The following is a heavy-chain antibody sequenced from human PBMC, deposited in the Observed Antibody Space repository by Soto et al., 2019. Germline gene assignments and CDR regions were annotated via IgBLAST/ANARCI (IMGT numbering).Heavy chain of an antibody. V-gene: IGHV4-31*03. CDR2: ISFIGSS. CDR1: GGSISSGGYY. Sequence: QVQRQESGPGLVQPSQTLSLTCTVSGGSISSGGYYWSWIRQHPGPGLEWIGHISFIGSSYYSTWLKSRVTKSVDTSMNQFSLIVNSVTAADTAVYYCARGVLHWGQGTLGTVSS. CDR3: ARGVLH. J-gene: IGHJ4*01.